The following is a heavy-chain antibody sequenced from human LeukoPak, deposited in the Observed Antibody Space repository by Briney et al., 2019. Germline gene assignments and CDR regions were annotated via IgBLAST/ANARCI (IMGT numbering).Heavy chain of an antibody. CDR1: GDSVSSNSAA. CDR3: ARGDSSYYYGMDV. D-gene: IGHD2-21*02. V-gene: IGHV6-1*01. CDR2: TYYRSRWYN. Sequence: SQTLSLTCAISGDSVSSNSAAWNWDRQSPSRGLEWLGRTYYRSRWYNEYAISVKSRITINPDTSKNQFSLLLNSVTPEDTAVYYCARGDSSYYYGMDVWGQGTTVTVSS. J-gene: IGHJ6*02.